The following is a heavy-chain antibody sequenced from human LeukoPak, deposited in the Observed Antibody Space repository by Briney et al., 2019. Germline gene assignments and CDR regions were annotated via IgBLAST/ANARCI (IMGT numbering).Heavy chain of an antibody. CDR1: GYTFTSYG. CDR2: ISAYNGNT. V-gene: IGHV1-18*01. CDR3: ARDPSDRIAVVKSWFDP. Sequence: GASVKVSCKASGYTFTSYGISWVRQARGQGLEWMGWISAYNGNTNYAQKLQGRVTMTTDTSTSTAYMELRSLRSDDTAVYYCARDPSDRIAVVKSWFDPWGQGTLVTVSS. D-gene: IGHD2-15*01. J-gene: IGHJ5*02.